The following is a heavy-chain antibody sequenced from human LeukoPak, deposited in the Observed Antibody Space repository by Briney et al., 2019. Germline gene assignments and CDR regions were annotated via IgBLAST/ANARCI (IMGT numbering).Heavy chain of an antibody. CDR1: GFTFSRNG. D-gene: IGHD5-18*01. J-gene: IGHJ4*02. CDR3: ATGGTGGYSYGNQYYFDY. CDR2: IWYDGNNK. V-gene: IGHV3-33*01. Sequence: GGSLRLSCAASGFTFSRNGMHWVRQAPGKGLEWVALIWYDGNNKYYADSVKGRFTISRDNSKNTLYLQMNSLRAEDTAVYYCATGGTGGYSYGNQYYFDYWGQGTLVTVSS.